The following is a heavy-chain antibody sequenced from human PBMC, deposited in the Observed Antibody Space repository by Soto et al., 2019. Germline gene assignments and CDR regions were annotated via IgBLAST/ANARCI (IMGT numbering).Heavy chain of an antibody. V-gene: IGHV3-21*01. CDR2: ISSSSSYI. CDR3: ARAVWPDYYYYGLED. CDR1: GFTFSSYS. D-gene: IGHD2-8*01. J-gene: IGHJ6*01. Sequence: PGGSLRLSCAASGFTFSSYSMNWVRQAPGKGLEWVSSISSSSSYIYYADSVKGRFTISRDNAKNSLYLQMNSLRAEDTAVYYCARAVWPDYYYYGLEDWGQGTTVSVSS.